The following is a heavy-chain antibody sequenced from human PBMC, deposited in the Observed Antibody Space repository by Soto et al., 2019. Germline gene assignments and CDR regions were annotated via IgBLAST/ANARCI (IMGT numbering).Heavy chain of an antibody. V-gene: IGHV1-3*01. D-gene: IGHD2-21*02. CDR1: GYTFTSYA. J-gene: IGHJ4*02. CDR2: INAGNGNT. CDR3: ARSIVVVTAADY. Sequence: QVQLVQSGAEVKKPGASVKVSCKASGYTFTSYAMHWVRQAPGRRLEWMGWINAGNGNTKYSQKFQGRVTITRDTSASTAYMELSSLRSEDTAVYYCARSIVVVTAADYWGQGTLVTVSS.